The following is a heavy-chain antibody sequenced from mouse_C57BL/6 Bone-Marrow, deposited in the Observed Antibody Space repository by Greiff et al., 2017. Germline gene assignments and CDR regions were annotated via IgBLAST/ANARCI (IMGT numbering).Heavy chain of an antibody. D-gene: IGHD1-1*01. CDR3: ARQDYYGSSWDYYAMDY. V-gene: IGHV5-17*01. Sequence: EVMLVESGGGLVKPGGSLKLSCAASGFTFSDYGMHWVRQAPEKGLEWVAYISSGSSTIYYADTVKGRFTISRDNAKNTLFLQMTSLRSEDTAMYYCARQDYYGSSWDYYAMDYWGQGTSVTVSS. CDR2: ISSGSSTI. J-gene: IGHJ4*01. CDR1: GFTFSDYG.